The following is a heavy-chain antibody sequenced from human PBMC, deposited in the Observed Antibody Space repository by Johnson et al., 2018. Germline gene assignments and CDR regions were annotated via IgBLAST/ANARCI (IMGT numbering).Heavy chain of an antibody. CDR2: ISHSGDSA. V-gene: IGHV3-23*04. CDR1: GFTFGIYA. CDR3: AKDITQTGTISTFWASGDC. Sequence: VQLVQSGGGLVQPGGSLRLSCAASGFTFGIYAMSWVRQAPGKGLEWVSAISHSGDSAYYADSVKGRFTLSRDNSKNTLYLQRNSLTAEDSALYYCAKDITQTGTISTFWASGDCWGQGTLVTVSS. D-gene: IGHD2-2*01. J-gene: IGHJ4*02.